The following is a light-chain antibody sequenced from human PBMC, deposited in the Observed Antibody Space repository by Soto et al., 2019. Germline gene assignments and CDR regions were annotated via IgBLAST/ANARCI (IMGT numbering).Light chain of an antibody. CDR2: DAS. J-gene: IGKJ4*01. Sequence: ECVLTQSPGTLSLSPVEIATLSCRASQTVRNNYLAWYQQKPGQAPRLLIYDASSRATGIPDRFSGGGSGTDFTLTISRLEPEDFAVYYCQQFSSYPLTFGGGTKGDI. V-gene: IGKV3-20*01. CDR1: QTVRNNY. CDR3: QQFSSYPLT.